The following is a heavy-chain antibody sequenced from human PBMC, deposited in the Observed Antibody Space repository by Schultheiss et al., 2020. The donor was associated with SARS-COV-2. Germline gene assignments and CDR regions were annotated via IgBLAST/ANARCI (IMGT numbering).Heavy chain of an antibody. CDR3: ARGKRCSSTRCYRNWFDP. Sequence: SETLSLTCAVYGGSFSGYYWSWIRQPLGKGLEWIGEINHSGSTNYNPSLKSRVTISVDTSKNQFSLKQSSVTAADTAVYYCARGKRCSSTRCYRNWFDPWGQGSLITVSS. J-gene: IGHJ5*02. CDR2: INHSGST. V-gene: IGHV4-34*01. D-gene: IGHD2-2*01. CDR1: GGSFSGYY.